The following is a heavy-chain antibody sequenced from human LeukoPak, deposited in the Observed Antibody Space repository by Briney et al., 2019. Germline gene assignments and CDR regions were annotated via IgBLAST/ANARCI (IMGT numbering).Heavy chain of an antibody. Sequence: GGSLRLSCAASGFTVSGNYMNWVRQAPGKGLEWVSVIYSGGSTYYTDSVKGRFTISRDNSKNTLYLQMNSLRAEDTAVYYCARDSRGFYSRGSYYADYWGQGTLVTVSS. J-gene: IGHJ4*02. V-gene: IGHV3-66*01. D-gene: IGHD1-26*01. CDR2: IYSGGST. CDR1: GFTVSGNY. CDR3: ARDSRGFYSRGSYYADY.